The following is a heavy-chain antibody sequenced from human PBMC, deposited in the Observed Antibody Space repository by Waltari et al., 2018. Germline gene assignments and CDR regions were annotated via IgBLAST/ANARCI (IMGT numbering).Heavy chain of an antibody. Sequence: QVQLQESGPGLVKPSETLSLTCTVSGGSISSYYWSWIRQPPGKRLAWIGYIYYSGSTNYNPSLKSRVTISVDTSKNQFSLKLSSVTAADTAVYYCARGVATIRRYSGMDVWGQGTTVTVSS. J-gene: IGHJ6*02. CDR2: IYYSGST. CDR3: ARGVATIRRYSGMDV. CDR1: GGSISSYY. D-gene: IGHD5-12*01. V-gene: IGHV4-59*01.